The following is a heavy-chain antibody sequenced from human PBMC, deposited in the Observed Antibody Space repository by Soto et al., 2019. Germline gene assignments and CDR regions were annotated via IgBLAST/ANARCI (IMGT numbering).Heavy chain of an antibody. V-gene: IGHV4-31*03. D-gene: IGHD3-22*01. CDR1: GGSISSGGYY. CDR2: IYYTGST. CDR3: ARVGPRNYYDSSGYYYYFDY. J-gene: IGHJ4*02. Sequence: QVQLQESGPGRVKPSQTLSLTCTVSGGSISSGGYYWSWIRQHPGKGLEWMGYIYYTGSTYYNPSLKSRVTISVDTSKNQFSLKLSSVTAADTAVYYCARVGPRNYYDSSGYYYYFDYWGQGTLVTVSS.